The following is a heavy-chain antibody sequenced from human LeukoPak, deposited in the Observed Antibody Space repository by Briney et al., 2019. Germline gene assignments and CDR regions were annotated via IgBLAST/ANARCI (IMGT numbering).Heavy chain of an antibody. CDR3: ARGQPPSY. Sequence: PGRSLRLSCAASGFTFISYAMHWVRQAPGKGLEWVAVISYDGSNKYYADSVKGRFTISRDNAKNSLYLQMNSLRAEDTAVYYCARGQPPSYWGQGTLVTVSS. V-gene: IGHV3-30-3*01. J-gene: IGHJ4*02. CDR2: ISYDGSNK. D-gene: IGHD5-18*01. CDR1: GFTFISYA.